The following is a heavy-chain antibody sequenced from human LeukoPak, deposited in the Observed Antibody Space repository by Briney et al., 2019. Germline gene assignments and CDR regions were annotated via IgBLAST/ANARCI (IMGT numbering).Heavy chain of an antibody. CDR2: IYRSGST. Sequence: SQTLSLTCTVSGGSISSGGYYWSWIRQPPGKGLEWIGYIYRSGSTYYNPSLKSRVTISVDRSKNQFSLKLSSVTAADTAVYYCARGGHNSVGGYFDLWGRGTLVTVSS. J-gene: IGHJ2*01. CDR3: ARGGHNSVGGYFDL. CDR1: GGSISSGGYY. D-gene: IGHD3-10*01. V-gene: IGHV4-30-2*01.